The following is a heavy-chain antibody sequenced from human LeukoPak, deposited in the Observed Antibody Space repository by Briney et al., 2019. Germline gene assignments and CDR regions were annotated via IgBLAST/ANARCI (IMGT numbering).Heavy chain of an antibody. D-gene: IGHD3-3*01. CDR3: ASYYDFWSGYPHSDYYYYMDV. V-gene: IGHV1-2*02. J-gene: IGHJ6*03. Sequence: ASVKVSCKASGYTFTGYYMHCVRQAPGQGLEWMGWINPNSGGTNYAQKFQGRVTMTRDTSISTAYVELSRLGSDDTAVYYCASYYDFWSGYPHSDYYYYMDVWGKGTTVTVSS. CDR2: INPNSGGT. CDR1: GYTFTGYY.